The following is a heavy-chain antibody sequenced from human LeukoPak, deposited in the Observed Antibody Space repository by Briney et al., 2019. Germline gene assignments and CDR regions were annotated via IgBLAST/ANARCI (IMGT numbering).Heavy chain of an antibody. CDR3: ARGEALDYGDYLNDP. Sequence: ASVKVSCKASGYTFTSYGISWVRQAPGQGLEWMGWINPNSGGTNYAQKFQGRVTMTRDTSISTAYMELSRLRSDDTAVYYCARGEALDYGDYLNDPWGQGTLLTVSS. J-gene: IGHJ5*02. V-gene: IGHV1-2*02. CDR2: INPNSGGT. CDR1: GYTFTSYG. D-gene: IGHD4-17*01.